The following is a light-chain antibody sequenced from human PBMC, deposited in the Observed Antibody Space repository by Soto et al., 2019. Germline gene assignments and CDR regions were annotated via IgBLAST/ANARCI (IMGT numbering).Light chain of an antibody. CDR1: QSVSSSY. J-gene: IGKJ4*01. V-gene: IGKV3-20*01. Sequence: EIVFTQAPGTLSFSPGERATLSCRASQSVSSSYLAWYQQKPGQAPRLLIYGASSRATGIPDRFSGSGPGTDFTLTISRLEPEDFAVYYCQQYGSSPPLSFGGGTKVDIK. CDR2: GAS. CDR3: QQYGSSPPLS.